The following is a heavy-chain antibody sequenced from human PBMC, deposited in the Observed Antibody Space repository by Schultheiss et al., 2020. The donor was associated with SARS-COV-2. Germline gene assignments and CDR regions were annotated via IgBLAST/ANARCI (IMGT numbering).Heavy chain of an antibody. J-gene: IGHJ4*02. Sequence: SETLSLTCAVYGESFSGYYWSWIRQPPGKGLEWIGEINHSGSTNYNPSLKSRVTISVDTSKNQFSLKLSSVTAADTAVYYCARDGLILWFREVDYWGQGTLVTVSS. V-gene: IGHV4-34*01. D-gene: IGHD3-10*01. CDR2: INHSGST. CDR1: GESFSGYY. CDR3: ARDGLILWFREVDY.